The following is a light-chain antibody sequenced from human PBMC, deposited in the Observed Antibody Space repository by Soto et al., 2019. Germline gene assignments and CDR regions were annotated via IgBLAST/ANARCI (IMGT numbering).Light chain of an antibody. Sequence: DIQMTQSPSTMSASVGDRVTITCRASLGISRWLALYQQKPGKGPKRLIFAASSLQSGVPSGFSGSGARTEFTLIISRLQTDDFASYYCQQYNSYFTFGQGTKVDIK. CDR2: AAS. CDR1: LGISRW. V-gene: IGKV1-5*01. CDR3: QQYNSYFT. J-gene: IGKJ1*01.